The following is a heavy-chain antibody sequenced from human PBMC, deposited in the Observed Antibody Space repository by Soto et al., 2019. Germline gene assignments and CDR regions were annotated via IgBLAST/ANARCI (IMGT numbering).Heavy chain of an antibody. CDR3: ARDDIPGRAVATYGMDV. V-gene: IGHV3-33*01. Sequence: PGGSLRLSCAASGFTFSSCGMRWVHQAPGKGLEWVALIWYDGSNTYYTDSVKGRFTISRDNSKNTLYLQMNSLRAEDTAVYYCARDDIPGRAVATYGMDVWGQGTTVTVSS. CDR2: IWYDGSNT. D-gene: IGHD6-19*01. J-gene: IGHJ6*02. CDR1: GFTFSSCG.